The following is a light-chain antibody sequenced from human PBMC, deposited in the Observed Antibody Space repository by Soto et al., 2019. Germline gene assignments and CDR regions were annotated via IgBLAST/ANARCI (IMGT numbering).Light chain of an antibody. J-gene: IGKJ5*01. CDR3: QQYNNWPIT. Sequence: EIVLTQSPATLSVSPADRATLSCRATQTVNNKVVWYQHKPGQAPRLLIYGASTRATAIPARFSGSGSGTEFTLTITSLQSEDFAVYYCQQYNNWPITFGQGTRLEIK. CDR1: QTVNNK. V-gene: IGKV3-15*01. CDR2: GAS.